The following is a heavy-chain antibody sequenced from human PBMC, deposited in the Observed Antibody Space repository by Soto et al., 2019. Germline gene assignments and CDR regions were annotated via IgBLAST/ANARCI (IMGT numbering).Heavy chain of an antibody. CDR3: AMVDVYVTPSPQDV. Sequence: ASVKVSCKASGYTFTVYYMHWVRQAPGQGLEWMGWINPNNGNTNYAQNVQGRVTLTTDTSTSTAYMELRSLRSNDTAIYYCAMVDVYVTPSPQDVWGQGTTVTVSS. J-gene: IGHJ6*02. CDR2: INPNNGNT. CDR1: GYTFTVYY. D-gene: IGHD3-16*01. V-gene: IGHV1-18*04.